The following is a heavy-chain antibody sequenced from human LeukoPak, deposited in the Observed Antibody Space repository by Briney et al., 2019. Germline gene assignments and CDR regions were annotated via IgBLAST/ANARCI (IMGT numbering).Heavy chain of an antibody. D-gene: IGHD3-22*01. V-gene: IGHV3-23*01. CDR1: GFTFSSYA. CDR3: AKALPPTMIVVVMIDY. J-gene: IGHJ4*02. CDR2: ISGSGGSI. Sequence: PGGSLRLSCAASGFTFSSYAMSWVRQAPGKGLEWVSAISGSGGSIYYADSVKGRFTISRDTSKNTLYLQMNSLRAEDTAVYYCAKALPPTMIVVVMIDYWGQGTLVTVSS.